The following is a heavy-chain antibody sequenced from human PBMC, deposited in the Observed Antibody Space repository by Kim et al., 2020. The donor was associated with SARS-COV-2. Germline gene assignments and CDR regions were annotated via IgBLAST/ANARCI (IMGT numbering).Heavy chain of an antibody. CDR3: AREGGTQTVAAGPNAFDI. CDR2: INPNSGGT. CDR1: GYTFTGYY. V-gene: IGHV1-2*02. Sequence: ASVKVSCKASGYTFTGYYMHWVRQAPGQGLEWMGWINPNSGGTNYAQKFQGRVTMTRDTSISTAYMELSRLRSDDTAVYYCAREGGTQTVAAGPNAFDIWGQGTMVTVSS. D-gene: IGHD6-13*01. J-gene: IGHJ3*02.